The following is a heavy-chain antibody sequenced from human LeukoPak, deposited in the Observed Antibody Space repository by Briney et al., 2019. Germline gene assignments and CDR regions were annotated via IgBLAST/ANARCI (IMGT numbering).Heavy chain of an antibody. Sequence: SETLSLTCTVSGYSISSGYYWGWIRQPPGKGLEWIGSIYHSGSTYYNPSLKSRVTISVDTSKNQFSLKLSSVTAADTAVYYCARSAEIQLWERSTLGDYYYMDVWGKGTTVTVSS. J-gene: IGHJ6*03. CDR1: GYSISSGYY. CDR3: ARSAEIQLWERSTLGDYYYMDV. V-gene: IGHV4-38-2*02. CDR2: IYHSGST. D-gene: IGHD5-18*01.